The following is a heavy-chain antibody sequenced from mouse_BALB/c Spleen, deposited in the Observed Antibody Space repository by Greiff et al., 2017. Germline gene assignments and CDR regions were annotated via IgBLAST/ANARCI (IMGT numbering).Heavy chain of an antibody. V-gene: IGHV7-3*02. J-gene: IGHJ4*01. D-gene: IGHD1-1*01. CDR2: IRNKANGYTT. CDR1: GFTFTDYY. CDR3: ARDKGNLYYYGSSGAMDY. Sequence: EVKLVESGGGLVQPGGSLRLSCATSGFTFTDYYMSWVRQPPGKALEWLGFIRNKANGYTTEYSASVKGRFTISRDNSQSILYLQMNTLRAEDSATYYCARDKGNLYYYGSSGAMDYWGQGTSVTVSS.